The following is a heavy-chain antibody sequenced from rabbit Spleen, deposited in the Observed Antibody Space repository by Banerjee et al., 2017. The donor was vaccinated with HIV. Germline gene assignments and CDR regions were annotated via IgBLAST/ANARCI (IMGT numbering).Heavy chain of an antibody. CDR1: GFDFRRYY. V-gene: IGHV1S7*01. J-gene: IGHJ6*01. CDR3: ARYYIFYGMDL. CDR2: IDVGEGNT. D-gene: IGHD4-1*01. Sequence: QVKETGGGLVQPGGSLTLSCKASGFDFRRYYLSWVRQAPGKGLEWIGIIDVGEGNTDYASWVNGRFTISSDNAQYTVDLQMNSLTAADTATYFCARYYIFYGMDLWGQGTLVTVS.